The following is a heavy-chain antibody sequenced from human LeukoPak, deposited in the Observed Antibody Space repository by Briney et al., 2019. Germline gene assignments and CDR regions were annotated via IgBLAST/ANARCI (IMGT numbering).Heavy chain of an antibody. V-gene: IGHV3-23*01. Sequence: GGSLRLSCAASGFTFSTYAMNWVRQAPGKGLEWVSGIRGSGASTYYADSVKGRLTISRDNSKNTMYLRMNSLRAEDTAVYYCAKDGHYYDDSGYPLAHWGQGTLVAVSS. CDR2: IRGSGAST. J-gene: IGHJ5*02. CDR1: GFTFSTYA. CDR3: AKDGHYYDDSGYPLAH. D-gene: IGHD3-22*01.